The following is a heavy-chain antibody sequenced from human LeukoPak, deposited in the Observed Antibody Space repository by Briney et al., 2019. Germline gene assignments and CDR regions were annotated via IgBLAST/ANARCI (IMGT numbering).Heavy chain of an antibody. J-gene: IGHJ5*01. V-gene: IGHV3-64D*09. Sequence: PGGSLRLSCSASGFTLNNYVMLWVRQAPGKGLEYVSATNTNGDTTYYTDSVKGRFTISRDNSKNTLSLQMSGLRAEDTAVYYCVKDCSRDWNGHWFDSWGQGTLVTVSS. CDR1: GFTLNNYV. CDR3: VKDCSRDWNGHWFDS. CDR2: TNTNGDTT. D-gene: IGHD2-21*02.